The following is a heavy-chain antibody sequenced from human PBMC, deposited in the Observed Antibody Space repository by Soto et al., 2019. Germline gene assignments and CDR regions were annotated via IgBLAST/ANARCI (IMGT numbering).Heavy chain of an antibody. CDR1: GGTFSSYT. Sequence: QVQLVQSGAEVKKPGSSVKVSCKASGGTFSSYTISWVRQAPGQELEWMGRIIPILGIANYTQKFQGRVTITADKSTSTAYMELSSLRSEDTAVYYCAIRVGPLDPWGQGTLVTVSS. CDR2: IIPILGIA. V-gene: IGHV1-69*02. J-gene: IGHJ5*02. CDR3: AIRVGPLDP. D-gene: IGHD1-26*01.